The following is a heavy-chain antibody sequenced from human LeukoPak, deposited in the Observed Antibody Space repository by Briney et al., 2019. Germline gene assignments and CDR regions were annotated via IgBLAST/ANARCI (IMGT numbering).Heavy chain of an antibody. J-gene: IGHJ6*02. Sequence: GGSLRLSCAASGFTFSSYWMHWVRQAPGKGLVWVSRINSDGSITSYADSVKGRFTISRDNSKNTLYLQMNSLRAEDTAVYYCARRKCGGDCYSFYGMDVWGQGTTVTVSS. V-gene: IGHV3-74*01. D-gene: IGHD2-21*02. CDR2: INSDGSIT. CDR1: GFTFSSYW. CDR3: ARRKCGGDCYSFYGMDV.